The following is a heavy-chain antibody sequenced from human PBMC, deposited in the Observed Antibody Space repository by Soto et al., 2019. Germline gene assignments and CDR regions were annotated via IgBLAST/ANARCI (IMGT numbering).Heavy chain of an antibody. D-gene: IGHD4-4*01. CDR3: ARRDVDDYSRHFDY. CDR1: GYSFTSYW. CDR2: IYPGDSDT. V-gene: IGHV5-51*01. Sequence: GESLKISCKASGYSFTSYWIAWVRQMPGKGLEWMGIIYPGDSDTRYSPSFQGQVTISADKSISTAFLQWDSLKASDTAMYYCARRDVDDYSRHFDYWGQGPPVTVSS. J-gene: IGHJ4*02.